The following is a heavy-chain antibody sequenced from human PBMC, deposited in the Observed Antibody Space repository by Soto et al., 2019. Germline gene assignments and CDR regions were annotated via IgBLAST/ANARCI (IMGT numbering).Heavy chain of an antibody. CDR2: ISGSGGST. CDR1: GFTFSSYA. CDR3: AKVKWSGSYPDYYYYGMDV. V-gene: IGHV3-23*01. D-gene: IGHD1-26*01. Sequence: GGSLRLSCAASGFTFSSYAMSWVRQAPGKGLEWVSAISGSGGSTYYADSVKGRFTISRDNSKNTLYLQMNSLRAEDTAVYYCAKVKWSGSYPDYYYYGMDVWGQGTTVTVSS. J-gene: IGHJ6*02.